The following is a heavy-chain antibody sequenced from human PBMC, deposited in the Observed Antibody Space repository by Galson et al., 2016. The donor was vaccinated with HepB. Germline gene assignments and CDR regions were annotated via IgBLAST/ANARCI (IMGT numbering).Heavy chain of an antibody. CDR3: AREFWGHFDN. Sequence: SLRRSCAASGFTFSSYYMAWIRQAPGKGLEWIASISSAADYVHYADSVEARFTISRDNGRISLFLQLNSLGDPDTAVYYCAREFWGHFDNWGQGILVTVSS. J-gene: IGHJ4*02. CDR1: GFTFSSYY. CDR2: ISSAADYV. D-gene: IGHD7-27*01. V-gene: IGHV3-11*01.